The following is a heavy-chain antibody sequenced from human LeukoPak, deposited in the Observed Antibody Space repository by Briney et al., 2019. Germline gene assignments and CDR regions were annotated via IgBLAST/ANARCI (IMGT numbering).Heavy chain of an antibody. CDR3: ARDPGKQLAPVYYYYGMDV. CDR1: GFTFSSYA. D-gene: IGHD6-6*01. J-gene: IGHJ6*02. Sequence: GGSLRLSCAASGFTFSSYAMHGVRQAPGKGLEWVAVISYDGSNKYYADAVKGRFTISRDNSKNTLYLQMNSLRAEDTAVYYCARDPGKQLAPVYYYYGMDVWGQGTTVTVSS. V-gene: IGHV3-30-3*01. CDR2: ISYDGSNK.